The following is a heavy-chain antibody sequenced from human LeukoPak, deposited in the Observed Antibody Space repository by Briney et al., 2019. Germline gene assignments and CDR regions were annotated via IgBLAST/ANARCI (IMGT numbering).Heavy chain of an antibody. V-gene: IGHV3-74*01. CDR1: GFPFSTYA. CDR2: ISPDGNSR. D-gene: IGHD2-21*02. J-gene: IGHJ4*02. CDR3: ARDGGLLPDN. Sequence: GGSLRLSCAASGFPFSTYAVHWVRRPPGKGLVWISRISPDGNSRGYADSVKGRFIISRDSATNTLSLQMNSLTADDTAVYYCARDGGLLPDNWGKGTLVTVSS.